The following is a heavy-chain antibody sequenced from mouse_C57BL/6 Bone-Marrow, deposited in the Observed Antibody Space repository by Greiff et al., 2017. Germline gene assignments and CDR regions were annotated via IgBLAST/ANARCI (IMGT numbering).Heavy chain of an antibody. CDR2: ILFRSGNS. CDR1: GYTFTSYG. Sequence: QVQLQQSGAELARPGASVKLSCKASGYTFTSYGLSWVKQRTGQGLEWIGEILFRSGNSYYNEKFKGKATLTADKSTSTAYKELHSLTSEDSAVYFCARKGIYYYGSSSKSFAYWGQGTLVTVSA. J-gene: IGHJ3*01. D-gene: IGHD1-1*01. V-gene: IGHV1-81*01. CDR3: ARKGIYYYGSSSKSFAY.